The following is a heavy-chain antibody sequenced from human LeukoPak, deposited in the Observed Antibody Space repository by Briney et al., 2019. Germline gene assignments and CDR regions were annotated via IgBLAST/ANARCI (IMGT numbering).Heavy chain of an antibody. V-gene: IGHV1-2*06. D-gene: IGHD3-10*01. CDR3: ARAVRFGELLSLANWFDS. CDR1: GYIFTDYH. CDR2: INPNSGGT. J-gene: IGHJ5*01. Sequence: ASVKVSCKASGYIFTDYHMHWVRQAPGQGFEWMGRINPNSGGTDYAQNFQGRVTMTRDTSITTAYMELSRLRSDDTAVYYCARAVRFGELLSLANWFDSWGQGTLVTVSS.